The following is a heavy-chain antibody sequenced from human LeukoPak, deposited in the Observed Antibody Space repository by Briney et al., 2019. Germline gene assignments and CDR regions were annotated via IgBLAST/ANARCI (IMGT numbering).Heavy chain of an antibody. CDR3: ARAPTAYGAYPFSGMDV. J-gene: IGHJ6*02. V-gene: IGHV4-31*11. CDR1: GGSFSGYY. Sequence: SETLSLTCAVYGGSFSGYYWSWIRQHPGKGLEWMGYIYYSGSTYYNPSLKSRVTISVDTSKNQFSLKLSSVTAADTAVYYCARAPTAYGAYPFSGMDVWGQGTTVTVSS. D-gene: IGHD4-17*01. CDR2: IYYSGST.